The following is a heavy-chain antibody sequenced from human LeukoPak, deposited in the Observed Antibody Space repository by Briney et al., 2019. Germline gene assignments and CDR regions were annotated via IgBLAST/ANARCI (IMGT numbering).Heavy chain of an antibody. CDR1: GYTFTSYA. V-gene: IGHV7-4-1*02. CDR2: INTNTGNP. CDR3: ARDHDYVWGSYRYTAGHFDY. J-gene: IGHJ4*02. D-gene: IGHD3-16*02. Sequence: ASVKVSCKASGYTFTSYAMNWVRQAPGQGLEWMGWINTNTGNPTYAQGFTGRFVFSLDTSVSTAYLQISSLKAEDTAVYYCARDHDYVWGSYRYTAGHFDYWGQGTLVTVSS.